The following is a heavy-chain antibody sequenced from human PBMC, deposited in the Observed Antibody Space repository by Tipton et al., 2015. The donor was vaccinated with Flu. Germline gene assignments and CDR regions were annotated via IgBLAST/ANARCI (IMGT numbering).Heavy chain of an antibody. CDR3: ARADGLTTDSSGRRCFDY. Sequence: TLSLTCAVYGGSFSGYYWSWIRQPPGKGLGWIGEFNHSGSTNYNPSLKTRVTLSEDTSKNQFSLKLSSVTSADTAVYYCARADGLTTDSSGRRCFDYGGQGNLVTVSS. D-gene: IGHD3-22*01. CDR2: FNHSGST. V-gene: IGHV4-34*01. J-gene: IGHJ4*02. CDR1: GGSFSGYY.